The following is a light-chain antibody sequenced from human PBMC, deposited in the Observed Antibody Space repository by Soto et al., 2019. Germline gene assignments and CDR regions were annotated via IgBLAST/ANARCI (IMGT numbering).Light chain of an antibody. CDR2: ASS. CDR3: QQLNTFPVT. CDR1: QGISSY. Sequence: DIQLTQSPSFLSASVGDRVTITCRASQGISSYLAWYQQTPGKAPKLLIYASSTLQSGVPSRFSGSGSWTEFTLTIRSLQPEDFATYYCQQLNTFPVTFEQGTRL. V-gene: IGKV1-9*01. J-gene: IGKJ5*01.